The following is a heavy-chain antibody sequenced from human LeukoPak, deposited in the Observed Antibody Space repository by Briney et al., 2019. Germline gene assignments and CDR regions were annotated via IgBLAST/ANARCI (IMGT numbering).Heavy chain of an antibody. Sequence: GGSLRLSCAASGFTFSDYYMSWIRQAPGKGPEWVSVIYAHGPTFYEDSVKGRFTISRDGSKNILYLQMNNLRTEDTAFYYCARGLIMPRGSGAFDVWGQGTMVTVSS. CDR1: GFTFSDYY. J-gene: IGHJ3*01. D-gene: IGHD3-16*01. CDR3: ARGLIMPRGSGAFDV. V-gene: IGHV3-53*05. CDR2: IYAHGPT.